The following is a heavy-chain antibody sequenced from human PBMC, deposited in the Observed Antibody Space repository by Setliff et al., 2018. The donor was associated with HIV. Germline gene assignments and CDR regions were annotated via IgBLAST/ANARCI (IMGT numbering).Heavy chain of an antibody. CDR1: GYIFTSYL. Sequence: ASVKVSCKASGYIFTSYLISWVRQAPGHGLEWMGWISASNGDTNYAQKFQGRVTMTTDTSTTTAYMELKSLRSDDTAVYYCARMGSGWFIGLDPWGQGSRVTVS. CDR3: ARMGSGWFIGLDP. J-gene: IGHJ5*02. V-gene: IGHV1-18*01. CDR2: ISASNGDT. D-gene: IGHD6-19*01.